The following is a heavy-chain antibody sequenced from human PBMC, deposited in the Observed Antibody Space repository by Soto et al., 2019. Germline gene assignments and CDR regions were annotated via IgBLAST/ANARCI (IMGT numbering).Heavy chain of an antibody. CDR2: INSDGSST. V-gene: IGHV3-74*01. CDR1: GFTFSSSW. Sequence: EVQLVESGGGLVQPGGSLRLSCAASGFTFSSSWMHWVRQGPGEGLVWVSRINSDGSSTDYADSVKGRLTISRDNAKNTLYLQMNSLGAEDTAVYYCVRSKYRGYGENWGQGTLVTVSS. J-gene: IGHJ4*02. CDR3: VRSKYRGYGEN. D-gene: IGHD5-12*01.